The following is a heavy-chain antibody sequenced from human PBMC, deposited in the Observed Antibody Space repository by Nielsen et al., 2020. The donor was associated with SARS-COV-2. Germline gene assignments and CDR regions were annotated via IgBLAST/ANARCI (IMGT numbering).Heavy chain of an antibody. D-gene: IGHD2-8*01. CDR3: ARDGYCTNGVCFFLLDYYYMDV. CDR2: INSDGSST. V-gene: IGHV3-74*01. Sequence: GESLKISCAASGFTFSSYWMHWVRQAPGKGLVLVSRINSDGSSTSCADSVKGRFTISRDNAKNTLYLQMNSLRAEDTAVYYCARDGYCTNGVCFFLLDYYYMDVWGKGTTVTVSS. J-gene: IGHJ6*03. CDR1: GFTFSSYW.